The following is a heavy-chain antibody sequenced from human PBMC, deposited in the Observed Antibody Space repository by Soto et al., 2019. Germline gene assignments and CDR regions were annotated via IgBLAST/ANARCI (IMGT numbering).Heavy chain of an antibody. CDR3: ARGYCSSTSCYLKWFEP. Sequence: ASVKVSCKASGYTFTGYYMHWVRQAPGQGLEWMGWINPNSGGTNYAQKFQGWVTMTRDTSISTAYMELSRLRSDDTAVYYCARGYCSSTSCYLKWFEPWGQGTLVTVSS. CDR2: INPNSGGT. J-gene: IGHJ5*02. V-gene: IGHV1-2*04. D-gene: IGHD2-2*01. CDR1: GYTFTGYY.